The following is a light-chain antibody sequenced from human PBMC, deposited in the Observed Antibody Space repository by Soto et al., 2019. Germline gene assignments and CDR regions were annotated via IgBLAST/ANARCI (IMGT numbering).Light chain of an antibody. CDR3: AAWDDSLNGHV. CDR1: SSNIGTSS. CDR2: TTN. V-gene: IGLV1-44*01. Sequence: QSVLTQPHPASGTPGQRVTISCSGSSSNIGTSSVHWFQQLPGTAPKLLISTTNQRPSGVPERFSGSKSGTSASLAISGLQSEDEADYYCAAWDDSLNGHVFGTGTKVTV. J-gene: IGLJ1*01.